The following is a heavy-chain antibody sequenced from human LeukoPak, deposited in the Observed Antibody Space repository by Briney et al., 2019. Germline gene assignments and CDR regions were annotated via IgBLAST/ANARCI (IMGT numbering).Heavy chain of an antibody. Sequence: SETLSLTCTVSGGSISNHYWSWIRQPPGRRLEWIGWYIYYSGSTIYNPSLESRVTISIDTSKNEFSLNLSSVTAADTAVYYCARSAGSYSHYYYYMDVWGKGTTVTVSS. CDR3: ARSAGSYSHYYYYMDV. CDR2: IYYSGST. J-gene: IGHJ6*03. D-gene: IGHD1-26*01. V-gene: IGHV4-59*11. CDR1: GGSISNHY.